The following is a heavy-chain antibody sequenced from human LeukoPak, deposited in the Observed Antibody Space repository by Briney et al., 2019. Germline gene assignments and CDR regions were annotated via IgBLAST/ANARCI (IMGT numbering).Heavy chain of an antibody. D-gene: IGHD3-16*02. J-gene: IGHJ5*02. CDR1: GGSFSGYY. CDR3: ARHSSYLGIGNWFDP. CDR2: INHSGST. Sequence: SETLSLTCAVYGGSFSGYYWSWIRQPPGKGLEWIGEINHSGSTNYNPSLKSRVTISVDTSKNQFSLKLSSVTAADTAVYYCARHSSYLGIGNWFDPWGQGTLVTVSS. V-gene: IGHV4-34*01.